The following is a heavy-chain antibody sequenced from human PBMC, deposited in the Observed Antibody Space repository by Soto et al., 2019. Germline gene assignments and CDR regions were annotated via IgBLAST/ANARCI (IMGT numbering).Heavy chain of an antibody. Sequence: SVKVSCKASGGTFSSYAISWVRQAPGQGLEWMGGIIPIFGTANYAQKFQGRVTITADESTSTAYMELSSLRSEDTAVYYCARDCSSTSCYDYYYYGMDVWGQGTTVTVSS. V-gene: IGHV1-69*13. CDR2: IIPIFGTA. CDR1: GGTFSSYA. D-gene: IGHD2-2*01. J-gene: IGHJ6*02. CDR3: ARDCSSTSCYDYYYYGMDV.